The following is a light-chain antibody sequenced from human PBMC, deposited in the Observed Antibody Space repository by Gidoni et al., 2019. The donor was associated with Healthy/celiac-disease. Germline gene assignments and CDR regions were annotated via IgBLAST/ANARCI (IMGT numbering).Light chain of an antibody. CDR2: QDS. CDR1: KLGDKY. Sequence: SYELTKPPTVSGAPGQTASITCSGDKLGDKYACWYQQKPGQSPVLVIYQDSKRPSGIPARFSGSNSGNTATLTISGTQAMDEADYSCQAWDSSTVVFGGGTKLTVL. CDR3: QAWDSSTVV. V-gene: IGLV3-1*01. J-gene: IGLJ2*01.